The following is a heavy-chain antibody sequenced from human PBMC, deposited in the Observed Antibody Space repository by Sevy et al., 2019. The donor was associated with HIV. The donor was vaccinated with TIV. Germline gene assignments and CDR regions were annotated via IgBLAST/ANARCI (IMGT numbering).Heavy chain of an antibody. V-gene: IGHV3-23*01. Sequence: GGSLRLSCAASGFTFSSYAMSWVRQAPGKGLEWVSAISDSGGSTYYADSVKGRFTISRDNSKNTLYLQMNSLRAEDTAVYYCAKDRRPSIFGVVTVFDYWGQGTLVTVSS. CDR2: ISDSGGST. J-gene: IGHJ4*02. CDR3: AKDRRPSIFGVVTVFDY. D-gene: IGHD3-3*01. CDR1: GFTFSSYA.